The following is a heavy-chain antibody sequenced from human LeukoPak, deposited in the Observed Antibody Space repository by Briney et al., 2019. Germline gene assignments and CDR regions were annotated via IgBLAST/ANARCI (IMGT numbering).Heavy chain of an antibody. J-gene: IGHJ4*02. V-gene: IGHV3-23*01. CDR1: GFTFSTYA. D-gene: IGHD3-16*02. CDR3: AKDPRMRDIAFGGVIAYFDY. Sequence: GGSLRLSCAASGFTFSTYAMSWVRQAPGKGLEWVSAISGSGGSTYYADSVKGRFTISRDNSKNTLYLQMNSLRAEDTAVYYCAKDPRMRDIAFGGVIAYFDYWGQGTLVTVSS. CDR2: ISGSGGST.